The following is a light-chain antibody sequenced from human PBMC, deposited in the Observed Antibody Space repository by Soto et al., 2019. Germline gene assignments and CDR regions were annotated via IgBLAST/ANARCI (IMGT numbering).Light chain of an antibody. J-gene: IGLJ2*01. Sequence: QSVLTQPPSASGSPGQSVTISCTGTSSDVGGYDYVSWYQQHPGKAPKLMIYEVNKRPSGVPDRFSGSKSGNTASLTVSGLQAEDEADYYCSSYAGRNNFVVFGGGTQLTVL. CDR3: SSYAGRNNFVV. V-gene: IGLV2-8*01. CDR1: SSDVGGYDY. CDR2: EVN.